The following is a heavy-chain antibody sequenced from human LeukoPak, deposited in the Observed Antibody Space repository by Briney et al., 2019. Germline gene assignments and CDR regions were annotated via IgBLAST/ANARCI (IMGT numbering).Heavy chain of an antibody. CDR2: IYYSGST. Sequence: SETLSLTCTVSGGYISSYYWSWIRQPPGKGLEWIGYIYYSGSTKYNPSLKSRVTISVDASKTQFSLKLNSVTAADTAVYYCARGSRELYYFDYWGQGTLVTVSS. CDR3: ARGSRELYYFDY. D-gene: IGHD1-7*01. V-gene: IGHV4-59*01. CDR1: GGYISSYY. J-gene: IGHJ4*02.